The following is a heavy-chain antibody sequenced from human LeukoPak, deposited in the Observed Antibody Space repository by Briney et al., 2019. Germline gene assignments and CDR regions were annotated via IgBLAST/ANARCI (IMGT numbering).Heavy chain of an antibody. CDR2: MNPYGGDR. V-gene: IGHV1-8*03. D-gene: IGHD4-17*01. J-gene: IGHJ4*02. CDR3: ARTTSLTASGYDY. Sequence: ASVKVSCKTSGYTFTTYHINWVRQATGQGLEWLGWMNPYGGDRGYAQKFQGRLSITSDTSISTAYMELSSLRSDDTAVYFCARTTSLTASGYDYWGQGTLVTVS. CDR1: GYTFTTYH.